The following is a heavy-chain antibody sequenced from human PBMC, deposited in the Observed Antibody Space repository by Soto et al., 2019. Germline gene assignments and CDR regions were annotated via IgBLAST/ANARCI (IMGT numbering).Heavy chain of an antibody. CDR2: IYYSGST. CDR1: GGSISSSSYY. J-gene: IGHJ4*02. Sequence: SETLSLTCTVSGGSISSSSYYWGWIRQPPGKGLEWIGSIYYSGSTYYNPSLKSRVTISVDTSKNQFSLKLSSVTAADTAVYYCARQAYAIRPFDYWGQGTLVTVSS. D-gene: IGHD2-21*01. CDR3: ARQAYAIRPFDY. V-gene: IGHV4-39*01.